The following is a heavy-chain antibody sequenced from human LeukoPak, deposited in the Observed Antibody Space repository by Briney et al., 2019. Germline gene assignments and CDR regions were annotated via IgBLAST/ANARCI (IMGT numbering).Heavy chain of an antibody. Sequence: GGSLRLSCAASGFTFSSYSMNWVRQAPGKGLEWVSSISTSSSYIYYADSVKGRFTISRDNAKNSLYLQMNSLRAEDTAVYYCASYYYDSSGYPGDYWGQGTLVTVSS. CDR2: ISTSSSYI. J-gene: IGHJ4*02. D-gene: IGHD3-22*01. CDR1: GFTFSSYS. V-gene: IGHV3-21*01. CDR3: ASYYYDSSGYPGDY.